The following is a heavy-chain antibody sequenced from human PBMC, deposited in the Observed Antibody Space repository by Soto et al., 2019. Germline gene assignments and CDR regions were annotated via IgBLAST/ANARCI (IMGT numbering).Heavy chain of an antibody. J-gene: IGHJ4*02. CDR3: AKVGRSYSRRWRSKARDY. Sequence: PGGSLRLSCAASGFTFSSYAMSWVRQAPGKGLEWVSAISGSGGSTYYANSVKGRFTISRDNSKNTLYLQMNSLRAEDTAVYYCAKVGRSYSRRWRSKARDYCGQAIL. CDR1: GFTFSSYA. V-gene: IGHV3-23*01. CDR2: ISGSGGST. D-gene: IGHD6-13*01.